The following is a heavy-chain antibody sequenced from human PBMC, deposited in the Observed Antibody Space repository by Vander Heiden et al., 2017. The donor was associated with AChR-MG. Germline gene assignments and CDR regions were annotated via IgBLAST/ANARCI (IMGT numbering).Heavy chain of an antibody. D-gene: IGHD1-1*01. CDR1: GYTFTSYD. CDR3: ARGPHTSETTSVPTVYYFEY. J-gene: IGHJ4*02. Sequence: VRLVQSGAEVKKPGASVKVSCKASGYTFTSYDVNWVRQATGQGLEWVGWMNPNSGNTGYAQKIQSRLTMTWNISISTAYMDLGSLGSEDSAVYFCARGPHTSETTSVPTVYYFEYWGQGTLVTVSS. CDR2: MNPNSGNT. V-gene: IGHV1-8*01.